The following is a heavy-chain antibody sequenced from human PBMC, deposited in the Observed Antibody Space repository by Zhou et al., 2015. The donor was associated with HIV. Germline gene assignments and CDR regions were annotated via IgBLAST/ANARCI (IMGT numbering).Heavy chain of an antibody. CDR2: IIPIFGTA. CDR1: GGTFSGSE. J-gene: IGHJ3*02. V-gene: IGHV1-69*06. D-gene: IGHD5-12*01. Sequence: QVQLVQSGTEVKKPGSSVKVSCKTSGGTFSGSEISWVRQAPGQGLEWMGGIIPIFGTANYAQKFQGRVTITADKSTSTAYMELSSLRSEDTAVYYCAMAPEDAFDIWGQGTMVTVSS. CDR3: AMAPEDAFDI.